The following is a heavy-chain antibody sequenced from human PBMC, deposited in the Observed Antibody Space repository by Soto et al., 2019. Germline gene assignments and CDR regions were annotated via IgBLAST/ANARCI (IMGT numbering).Heavy chain of an antibody. J-gene: IGHJ4*02. CDR1: GYTFTSYY. CDR2: INPSGGST. CDR3: ARDQWDSSGYYRPLGSY. D-gene: IGHD3-22*01. Sequence: ASVKVSCKTSGYTFTSYYMHWVRQAPGQGLEWMGIINPSGGSTSYAQKFQGRVTMTRDTSTSTVYMELSSLRSEDTAVYYCARDQWDSSGYYRPLGSYWGQGTLVTVSS. V-gene: IGHV1-46*01.